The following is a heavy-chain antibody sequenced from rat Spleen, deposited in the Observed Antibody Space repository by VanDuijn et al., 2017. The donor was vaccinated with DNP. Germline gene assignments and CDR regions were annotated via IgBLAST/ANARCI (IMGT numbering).Heavy chain of an antibody. CDR1: GFSLTSYN. D-gene: IGHD4-3*01. V-gene: IGHV2-30*01. CDR3: ARDISGYFDY. J-gene: IGHJ2*01. CDR2: IWTGGST. Sequence: QVQLKESGPGLVQPSQTLSLTCTVSGFSLTSYNVHWVRQPTGKGLEWMGIIWTGGSTDYNSALKSRLSISRDTSKSQVFLKMNSLQTEDLATYYCARDISGYFDYWGQGVMVTVSS.